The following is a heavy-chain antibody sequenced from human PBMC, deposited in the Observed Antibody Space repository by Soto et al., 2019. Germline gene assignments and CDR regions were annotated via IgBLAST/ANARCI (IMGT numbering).Heavy chain of an antibody. V-gene: IGHV3-74*01. Sequence: PGGYLRLSCAASGFTFSSYWMHWVRQAPGKGLVWVSRINSDGSSTSYADSVKGRFTISRDNAKNTLYLQMNSLRAEYTAVYYCARVDYYDSSHFDYWGQGTLVTVSS. D-gene: IGHD3-22*01. J-gene: IGHJ4*02. CDR3: ARVDYYDSSHFDY. CDR2: INSDGSST. CDR1: GFTFSSYW.